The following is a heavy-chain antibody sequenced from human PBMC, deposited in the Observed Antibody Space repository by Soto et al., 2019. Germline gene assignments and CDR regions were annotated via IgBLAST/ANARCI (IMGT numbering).Heavy chain of an antibody. CDR1: GFTFSSYG. CDR3: AKGRARGYRGYEDY. D-gene: IGHD5-12*01. J-gene: IGHJ4*02. V-gene: IGHV3-30*18. CDR2: ISYDGSNK. Sequence: QVQLVESGGGVVQPGRSLRLSCAASGFTFSSYGMHWVRQAPGKGLEWVAVISYDGSNKYYADSVKGRFTISRDNSKNTLYLQMKSLRAEGTAVYYCAKGRARGYRGYEDYWGQGTLVTVSS.